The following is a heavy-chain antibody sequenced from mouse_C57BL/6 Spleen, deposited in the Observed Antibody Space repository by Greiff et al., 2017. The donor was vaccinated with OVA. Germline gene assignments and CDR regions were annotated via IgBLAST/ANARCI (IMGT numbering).Heavy chain of an antibody. J-gene: IGHJ2*01. CDR2: IWSGGST. CDR3: ARNAGLRRYFDY. Sequence: VHLVESGPGLVQPSQSLSITCTVSGSSLTSYGVHWVRQSPGKGLEWLGVIWSGGSTDYNAAFISRLSISKDNSKSQVFFKMNILQADDTAIYYCARNAGLRRYFDYWGQGTTLTVSS. V-gene: IGHV2-2*01. D-gene: IGHD2-4*01. CDR1: GSSLTSYG.